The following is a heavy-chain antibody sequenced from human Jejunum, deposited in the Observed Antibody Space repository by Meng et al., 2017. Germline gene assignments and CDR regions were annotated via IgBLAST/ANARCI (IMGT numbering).Heavy chain of an antibody. CDR1: GFSFSSYS. J-gene: IGHJ4*02. D-gene: IGHD2-15*01. V-gene: IGHV3-21*01. CDR2: ISSTSS. CDR3: ARGRVVVVGTPSDY. Sequence: DVQLVESGGGPVKPGGSLRLSRAGSGFSFSSYSMHWVRQAPGKGLEWVSSISSTSSYADSVKGRFTISRDNAENSLYLQMNSLRAEDTAVYYCARGRVVVVGTPSDYWGQGTLVTVSS.